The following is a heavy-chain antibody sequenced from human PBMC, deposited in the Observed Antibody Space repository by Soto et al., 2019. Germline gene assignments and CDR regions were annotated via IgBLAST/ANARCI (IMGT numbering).Heavy chain of an antibody. CDR1: GFTFSSYG. D-gene: IGHD3-3*01. CDR2: IWYDGSNK. V-gene: IGHV3-33*01. CDR3: ARGYYDFWSGYPILKYYYGMDV. J-gene: IGHJ6*02. Sequence: GGSLRLSCAASGFTFSSYGMHWVRQAPGKGPEWVAVIWYDGSNKYYADSVKGRFTISRDNSKNTLYLQMNSLRAEDTAVYYCARGYYDFWSGYPILKYYYGMDVWGQGTTVTVSS.